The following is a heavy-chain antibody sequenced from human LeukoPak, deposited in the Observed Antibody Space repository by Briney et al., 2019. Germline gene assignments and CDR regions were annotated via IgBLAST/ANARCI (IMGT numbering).Heavy chain of an antibody. CDR3: ARDGVFPGIAALYYFDY. J-gene: IGHJ4*02. D-gene: IGHD6-6*01. CDR2: IYYSGST. V-gene: IGHV4-59*12. CDR1: GGSISSYY. Sequence: PSETLSLTCTVSGGSISSYYWSWIRQPPGKGLEWIGYIYYSGSTNYNPSLKSRVTISVDTSKNQFSLKLSSVTAADTAVYYCARDGVFPGIAALYYFDYWGQGTLVTVSS.